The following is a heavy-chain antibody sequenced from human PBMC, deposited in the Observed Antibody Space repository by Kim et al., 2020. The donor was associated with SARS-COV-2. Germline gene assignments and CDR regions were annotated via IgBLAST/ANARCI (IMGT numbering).Heavy chain of an antibody. D-gene: IGHD3-16*01. J-gene: IGHJ4*02. CDR3: GRELGGVDGY. Sequence: TITNPAGSVKGRFTISRDNAKNTLYLQNNGLRVEETAVYYCGRELGGVDGYWGQGTLVSVSS. V-gene: IGHV3-74*01. CDR2: TIT.